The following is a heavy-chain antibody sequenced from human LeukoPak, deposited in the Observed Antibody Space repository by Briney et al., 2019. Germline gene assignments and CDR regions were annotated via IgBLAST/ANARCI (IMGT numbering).Heavy chain of an antibody. D-gene: IGHD1-7*01. CDR2: IYTSGST. Sequence: SETLSLTCTVSGGSISSYYWSWIRQPAGKGLEWIGRIYTSGSTNYNPSLKSRVTMSVDTSKNQFSLKLSSVTAADTAVYYCARERNYGYYYYYMDVWGKGTTVTVPS. V-gene: IGHV4-4*07. CDR3: ARERNYGYYYYYMDV. CDR1: GGSISSYY. J-gene: IGHJ6*03.